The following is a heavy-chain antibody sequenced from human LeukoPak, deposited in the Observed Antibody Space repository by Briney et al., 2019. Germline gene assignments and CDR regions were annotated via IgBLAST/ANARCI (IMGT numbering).Heavy chain of an antibody. J-gene: IGHJ3*02. D-gene: IGHD3/OR15-3a*01. Sequence: SETLSLTCTVSGGSISSYYWSWIRQPPGKGLEWIGYIYYSGSTNYNPSLKSRVTTSVDTSKNQFSLKLSSVTAADTAVYYCSRGRTGYSFDIWGQGTMVTVSS. CDR2: IYYSGST. CDR1: GGSISSYY. V-gene: IGHV4-59*01. CDR3: SRGRTGYSFDI.